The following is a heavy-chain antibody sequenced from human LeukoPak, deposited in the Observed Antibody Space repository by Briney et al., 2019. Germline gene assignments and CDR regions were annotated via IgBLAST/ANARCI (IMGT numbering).Heavy chain of an antibody. V-gene: IGHV3-48*01. J-gene: IGHJ6*02. D-gene: IGHD3-10*01. Sequence: GGSLRLSCAASGFTFSSYSMNWVRQAPGKGLEWVSYISSSSSTTYYADSVKGRFTISRDNAKNSLYLQMNSLRAEDTAVYYCAIPPLSGTGSSRPLAGVDAWGQGTTVTVSS. CDR2: ISSSSSTT. CDR1: GFTFSSYS. CDR3: AIPPLSGTGSSRPLAGVDA.